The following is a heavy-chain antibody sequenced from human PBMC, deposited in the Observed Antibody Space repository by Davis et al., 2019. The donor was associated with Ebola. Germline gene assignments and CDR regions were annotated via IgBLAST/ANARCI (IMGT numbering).Heavy chain of an antibody. CDR2: INHSGST. V-gene: IGHV4-34*09. D-gene: IGHD3-22*01. Sequence: SETLSLTCAVYGGSFSGYYWSWIRQPPGKGLEWIGEINHSGSTYYNPSLKSRVTISVDTSKNQFSLKLSSVTAADTAVYYCARADIGTMIVVVKGAFDIWGQGTMVTVSS. J-gene: IGHJ3*02. CDR3: ARADIGTMIVVVKGAFDI. CDR1: GGSFSGYY.